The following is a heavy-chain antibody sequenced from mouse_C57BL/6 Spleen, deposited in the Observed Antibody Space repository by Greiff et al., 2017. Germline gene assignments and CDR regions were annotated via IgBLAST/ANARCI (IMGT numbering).Heavy chain of an antibody. Sequence: EVQLVESGGGLVKPGGSLKLSCAASGFTFSDYGMHWVRQAPEKGLEWVAYISSGSSTIYYADTVKGRFTISRDNAKNTLFLQMTSLRSEDTAMYYCARPQIPDYYGSREGFAYWGQGTLVTVSA. CDR1: GFTFSDYG. CDR2: ISSGSSTI. D-gene: IGHD1-1*01. V-gene: IGHV5-17*01. J-gene: IGHJ3*01. CDR3: ARPQIPDYYGSREGFAY.